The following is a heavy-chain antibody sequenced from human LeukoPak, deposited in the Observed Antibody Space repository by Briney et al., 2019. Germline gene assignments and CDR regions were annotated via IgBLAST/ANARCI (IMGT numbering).Heavy chain of an antibody. J-gene: IGHJ4*03. V-gene: IGHV6-1*01. CDR3: ARSSGWIDY. CDR2: TYYWSKWYN. CDR1: GDSVSSKSAA. Sequence: SQTLSLTCAISGDSVSSKSAAWNWIRQSPSRGVVWLGRTYYWSKWYNEYAVSLKGRITINADTPKNQFSLILNSVTPEDTALYYCARSSGWIDYWGHGTLVTVSS. D-gene: IGHD6-19*01.